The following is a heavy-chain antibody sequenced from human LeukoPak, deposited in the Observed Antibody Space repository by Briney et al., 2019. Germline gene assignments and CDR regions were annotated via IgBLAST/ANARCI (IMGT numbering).Heavy chain of an antibody. Sequence: PGGSLRLSCAASGFTFSSYGMHWVRQAPGKGLEWVAVISYDGSNKYYADSVKGRFTISRDNSKNTLYLQMNSLRAEDTAVYYCAKDELRFLEWLLSSMDVWGQGTTVTVSS. J-gene: IGHJ6*02. CDR3: AKDELRFLEWLLSSMDV. V-gene: IGHV3-30*18. D-gene: IGHD3-3*01. CDR2: ISYDGSNK. CDR1: GFTFSSYG.